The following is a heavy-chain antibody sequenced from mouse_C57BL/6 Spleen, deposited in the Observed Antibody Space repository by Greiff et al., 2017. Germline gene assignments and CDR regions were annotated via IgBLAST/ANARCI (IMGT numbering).Heavy chain of an antibody. CDR2: IDPSDSYT. J-gene: IGHJ2*01. V-gene: IGHV1-69*01. CDR1: GYTFTSYW. CDR3: ASWDRGCDY. D-gene: IGHD4-1*01. Sequence: QVQLQQPGAELVMPGASVKLSCKASGYTFTSYWMHWVKQRPGQGLEWIGEIDPSDSYTNYNQKFKGKSTLTVDKSSSTAYMQLSSLTSEDSAVYYCASWDRGCDYWGQGTTLTVSS.